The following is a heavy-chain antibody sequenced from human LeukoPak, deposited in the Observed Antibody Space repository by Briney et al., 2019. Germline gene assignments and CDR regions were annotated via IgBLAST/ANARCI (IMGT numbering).Heavy chain of an antibody. J-gene: IGHJ4*02. CDR1: GFTLTKSG. Sequence: GGSLRLSCATPGFTLTKSGTCGGAQAPGKGLEWVAYIRYDGDDNHYGGSVKGRFTISRDDSKNTLYLQMSSLRAEATAVYYCAKDWDYNFWSNYDHWGQGILVTVSS. CDR2: IRYDGDDN. D-gene: IGHD3-3*01. V-gene: IGHV3-30*02. CDR3: AKDWDYNFWSNYDH.